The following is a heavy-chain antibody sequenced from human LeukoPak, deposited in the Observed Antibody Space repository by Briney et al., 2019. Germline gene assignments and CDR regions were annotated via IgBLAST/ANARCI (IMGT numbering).Heavy chain of an antibody. V-gene: IGHV4-59*13. CDR3: ARDLGYCSTTSCYPWFDP. J-gene: IGHJ5*02. Sequence: SETLSLTCTVSGASISSYYWSWIRQPPGKGLEWIGYIYYSGYTNYNPSLKSRVTMSVDTSKNQFSLKVNSVTAADTALYYCARDLGYCSTTSCYPWFDPWGQGTLVIVSS. D-gene: IGHD2-2*03. CDR2: IYYSGYT. CDR1: GASISSYY.